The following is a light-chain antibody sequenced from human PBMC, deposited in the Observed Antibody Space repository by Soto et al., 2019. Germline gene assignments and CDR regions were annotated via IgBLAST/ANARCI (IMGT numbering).Light chain of an antibody. CDR2: GAS. Sequence: EIVMTQSPATLSVSPGARATLSCRASQSVSSNLAWYQQKPGQAPRLLIYGASTRATGIPARFSGSESGTEFTLTISSLQSEDFAVYYCQQYNNWPPTFGQGTKVDIK. V-gene: IGKV3-15*01. J-gene: IGKJ1*01. CDR1: QSVSSN. CDR3: QQYNNWPPT.